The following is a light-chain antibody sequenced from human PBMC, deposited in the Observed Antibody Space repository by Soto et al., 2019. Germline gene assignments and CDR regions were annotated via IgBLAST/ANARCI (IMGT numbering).Light chain of an antibody. V-gene: IGLV2-14*01. J-gene: IGLJ1*01. CDR3: CSYTTSGTLGV. CDR1: STDVHGYKF. CDR2: EVN. Sequence: QPVLTQPASVSGSLGQSITISCAGTSTDVHGYKFVSWYQQHPHKAPKLIIFEVNNRPSGISSRFSGSKSGDTASLTISGLQAEDEADYYCCSYTTSGTLGVFGTGTKLTVL.